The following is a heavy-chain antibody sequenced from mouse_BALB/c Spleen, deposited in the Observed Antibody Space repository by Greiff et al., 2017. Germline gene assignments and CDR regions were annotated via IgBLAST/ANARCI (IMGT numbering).Heavy chain of an antibody. V-gene: IGHV5-17*02. CDR3: ARGVYGYDPWFAY. D-gene: IGHD2-2*01. J-gene: IGHJ3*01. Sequence: EVKLVESGGGLVQPGGSRKLSCAASGFTFSSFGMHWVRQAPEKGLEWVAYISSGSSTIYYADTVKGRFTISRDNPKNTLFLQMTSLRSEDTAMYYCARGVYGYDPWFAYWGQGTLVTVSA. CDR1: GFTFSSFG. CDR2: ISSGSSTI.